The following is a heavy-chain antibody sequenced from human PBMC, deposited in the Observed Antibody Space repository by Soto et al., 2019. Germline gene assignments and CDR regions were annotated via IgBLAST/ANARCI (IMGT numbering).Heavy chain of an antibody. V-gene: IGHV4-34*01. J-gene: IGHJ4*02. Sequence: SETLSLTCAVYGGSFSGYYWSWIRQPPGKGLEWIGEINHSGSTNYNPSLKSRVTISVDTSKNQFSLKLSSVTAADTAVYYCARGIGSVAARMRPLNYFDYWGQGTLVTVSS. CDR3: ARGIGSVAARMRPLNYFDY. D-gene: IGHD6-6*01. CDR2: INHSGST. CDR1: GGSFSGYY.